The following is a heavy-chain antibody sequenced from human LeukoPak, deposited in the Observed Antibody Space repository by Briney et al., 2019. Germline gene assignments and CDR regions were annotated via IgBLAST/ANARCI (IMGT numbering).Heavy chain of an antibody. J-gene: IGHJ6*02. D-gene: IGHD3-10*01. CDR1: GFTFSNAW. Sequence: GSLRLSCAASGFTFSNAWMSWVRQAPGKGLEWIGYIYYSGSTNYNPSLKSRVTISVDTSKNQFSLELSSVTAADTAVYYCARDVGVYYGSGSYGYYYYYGMDVWGQGTTVTVSS. CDR3: ARDVGVYYGSGSYGYYYYYGMDV. CDR2: IYYSGST. V-gene: IGHV4-59*01.